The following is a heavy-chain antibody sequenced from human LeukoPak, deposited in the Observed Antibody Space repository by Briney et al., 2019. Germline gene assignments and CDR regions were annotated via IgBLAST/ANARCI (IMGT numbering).Heavy chain of an antibody. D-gene: IGHD3-10*01. CDR2: INPDGSTT. CDR1: GFTFSSYW. CDR3: ARHLNYYLDY. Sequence: QPGGSLRLSCAASGFTFSSYWMHWVRQAPGKGLVWVSRINPDGSTTSYADSVKGRFTISRDNAKNTLYLQMNSLRAEDTAVYYCARHLNYYLDYWGQGTLVTVSS. V-gene: IGHV3-74*01. J-gene: IGHJ4*02.